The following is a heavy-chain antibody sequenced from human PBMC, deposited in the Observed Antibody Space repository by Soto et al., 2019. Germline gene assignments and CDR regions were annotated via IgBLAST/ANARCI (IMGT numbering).Heavy chain of an antibody. CDR2: IIPMFDTP. Sequence: QVQLVQSGAEVKKPGSSVKVSYKASGGTFSSDSFSWVRQATGQGLEWMGGIIPMFDTPIYAQKFQDRVTITADESTSTAYMQLSSLRSGDTAVYYCARSGGLDRDFNYWGQGSLVTVSS. J-gene: IGHJ4*02. CDR1: GGTFSSDS. V-gene: IGHV1-69*12. CDR3: ARSGGLDRDFNY. D-gene: IGHD2-15*01.